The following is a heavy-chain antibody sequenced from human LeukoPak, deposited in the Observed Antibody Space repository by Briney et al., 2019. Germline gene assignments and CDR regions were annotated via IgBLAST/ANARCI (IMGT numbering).Heavy chain of an antibody. V-gene: IGHV3-30*09. CDR3: ARDYCTNGVCYGLSAFDI. J-gene: IGHJ3*02. CDR2: ISDSGGQK. Sequence: GRSLRLSCAATGFILTDYAMHWVRQAPDKGLEWVAVISDSGGQKFYPDSVKGRIVISRDTSKNTLYLEMNSLRAEDTAQCFCARDYCTNGVCYGLSAFDIWGQGTTVTVSS. D-gene: IGHD2-8*01. CDR1: GFILTDYA.